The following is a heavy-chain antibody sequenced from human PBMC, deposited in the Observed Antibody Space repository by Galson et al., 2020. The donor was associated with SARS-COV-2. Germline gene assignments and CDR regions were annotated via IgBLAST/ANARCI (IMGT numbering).Heavy chain of an antibody. CDR2: INPKSGRL. J-gene: IGHJ4*02. D-gene: IGHD4-4*01. CDR3: ARDPADYNNSFDY. Sequence: ASVKVSCKASGYTFNDYYMHWVRQAPGQGLEWMGWINPKSGRLFYARRFQGRVTMTSDTSISTAYMELTSLTSDDTAVYFCARDPADYNNSFDYWGRGTLVTVSS. CDR1: GYTFNDYY. V-gene: IGHV1-2*02.